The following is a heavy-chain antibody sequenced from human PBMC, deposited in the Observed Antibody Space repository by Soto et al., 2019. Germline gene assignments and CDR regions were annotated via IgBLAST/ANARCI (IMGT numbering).Heavy chain of an antibody. J-gene: IGHJ4*02. CDR3: AHRSSQFDSSGLGFDS. CDR1: GFSLSTSGVG. Sequence: QITLKESGPTVVKPTQTLTLTCSFSGFSLSTSGVGVGWIRQPPGKALEWLALIYWDDDKRYSPSLEKRLTITKYTSNNYVVLTMTNMDPMDTATYYCAHRSSQFDSSGLGFDSWGQGTLVTVSS. V-gene: IGHV2-5*02. CDR2: IYWDDDK. D-gene: IGHD3-22*01.